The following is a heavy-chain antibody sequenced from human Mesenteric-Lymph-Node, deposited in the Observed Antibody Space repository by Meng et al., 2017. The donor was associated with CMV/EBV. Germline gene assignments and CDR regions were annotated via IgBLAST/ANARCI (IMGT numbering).Heavy chain of an antibody. J-gene: IGHJ6*02. D-gene: IGHD2-2*01. V-gene: IGHV3-30*02. CDR3: AKGVSTSCYGGLDV. CDR2: IRSDGSDE. CDR1: GFTFSISG. Sequence: GESLKISCAASGFTFSISGMHWVRQAPGKGLEWVALIRSDGSDEYYGDSVKGRFTISRDNSKSTPFLQMNSLRAEDTAVYYCAKGVSTSCYGGLDVWGQGTTVTVSS.